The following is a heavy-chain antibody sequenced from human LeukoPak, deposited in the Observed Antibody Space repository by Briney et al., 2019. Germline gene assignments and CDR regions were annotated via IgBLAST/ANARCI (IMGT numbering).Heavy chain of an antibody. V-gene: IGHV3-21*01. J-gene: IGHJ4*02. CDR1: GFTFSSYS. CDR2: ISSSSSYI. D-gene: IGHD3-10*01. CDR3: ARSVMVRGVISYYFDY. Sequence: GGSLRLSCAASGFTFSSYSMNWVRQAPGKGLEWVSSISSSSSYIYYADSVKGRFTISRDNAKNSLNLQMNSLRAEDTAVYYCARSVMVRGVISYYFDYWGQGTLVTVSS.